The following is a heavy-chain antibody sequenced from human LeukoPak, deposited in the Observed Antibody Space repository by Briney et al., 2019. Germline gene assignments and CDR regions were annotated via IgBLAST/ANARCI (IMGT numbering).Heavy chain of an antibody. V-gene: IGHV3-66*02. D-gene: IGHD6-19*01. Sequence: AGGSLRLSCAASGFSVSGNYMNWVRQAPGKGLEWVSAIYTGGSTYYADSVKGRFTISRDNFKNTLYLQMNSLRAEDTAVYYCARDKLGSGYSSDFDYWGQGTLVTVSS. CDR2: IYTGGST. CDR1: GFSVSGNY. CDR3: ARDKLGSGYSSDFDY. J-gene: IGHJ4*02.